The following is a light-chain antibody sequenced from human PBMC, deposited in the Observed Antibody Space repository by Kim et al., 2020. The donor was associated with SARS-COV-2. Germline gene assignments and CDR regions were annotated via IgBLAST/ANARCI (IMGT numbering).Light chain of an antibody. CDR3: QSADISGTSWV. J-gene: IGLJ3*02. Sequence: SPGQTATITCSRGALPKHFAYWYQQRTGRAPLLVLHRDKERPSWIPARFSGSRSGTTVTLTISGVQAAAEADYFCQSADISGTSWVFGGGTQLTVL. V-gene: IGLV3-25*03. CDR2: RDK. CDR1: ALPKHF.